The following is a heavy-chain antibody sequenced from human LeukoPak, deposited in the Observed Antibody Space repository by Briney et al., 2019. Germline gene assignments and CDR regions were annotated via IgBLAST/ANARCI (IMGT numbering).Heavy chain of an antibody. CDR1: AFTANVY. J-gene: IGHJ4*02. CDR2: LYSTGST. Sequence: RGSLRLSGVTSAFTANVYMSWVRQAPGKGLEWVAVLYSTGSTFYADSVKGRFTISRDDSQNTLYLQMDSLTPDDTAVYYCARHLRVYAFDYWGQGTPVTVAS. V-gene: IGHV3-66*02. D-gene: IGHD2-8*01. CDR3: ARHLRVYAFDY.